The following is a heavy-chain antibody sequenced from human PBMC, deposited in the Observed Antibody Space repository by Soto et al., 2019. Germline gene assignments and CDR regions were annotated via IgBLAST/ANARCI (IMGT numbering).Heavy chain of an antibody. J-gene: IGHJ4*02. CDR2: ISGSGFKK. D-gene: IGHD2-15*01. V-gene: IGHV3-23*01. Sequence: GGSLRLSCAASVFIFENFGMSWVRQAPGKGLEWISSISGSGFKKYYADSVKSRLTISLDTSQKQVSLELTSVTAADTAVYYCARVVIRMAIQSIDSWGPGSLVTVSS. CDR3: ARVVIRMAIQSIDS. CDR1: VFIFENFG.